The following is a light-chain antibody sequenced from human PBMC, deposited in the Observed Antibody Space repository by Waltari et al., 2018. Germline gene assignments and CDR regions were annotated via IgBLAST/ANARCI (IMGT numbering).Light chain of an antibody. CDR3: QEYGSSPLT. Sequence: EIVLTQSPGTLSLSPGDRAAPSCRATQSVSSNYLAWYQQNPGQAPWLLIYDASNRATGIPDRFSGSGSGTDFTLTISRLEPEDFAVYYCQEYGSSPLTFGGGTKVEIK. J-gene: IGKJ4*01. CDR1: QSVSSNY. V-gene: IGKV3-20*01. CDR2: DAS.